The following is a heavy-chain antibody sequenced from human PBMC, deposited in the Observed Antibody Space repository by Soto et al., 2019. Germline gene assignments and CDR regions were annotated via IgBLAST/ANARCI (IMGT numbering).Heavy chain of an antibody. CDR2: IYYSGST. Sequence: PSETLSLTCTVSGGSIINHYWSWIRQPPGKGLEWIGYIYYSGSTYYNPSLKSRLTISVDTSKNEFYLELRSVTAADTAVYYCARDRDYSNYYNGLDVWGQGTTVTVS. CDR1: GGSIINHY. V-gene: IGHV4-59*11. J-gene: IGHJ6*01. D-gene: IGHD4-4*01. CDR3: ARDRDYSNYYNGLDV.